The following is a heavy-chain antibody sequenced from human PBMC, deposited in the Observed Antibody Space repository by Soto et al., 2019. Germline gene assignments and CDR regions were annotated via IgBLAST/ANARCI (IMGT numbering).Heavy chain of an antibody. CDR2: IYWDGDK. Sequence: QITLKESGPTLVKPTQTLTLTCIFSGFSLTTSGVGVGWIRQPPGKALEWLALIYWDGDKRYSPSLKSRLTIPKDTPKTRGFLTMTTMDPWTTPTYFLPPIPPPHYDTSAYFDYWGQGILVTVSS. V-gene: IGHV2-5*02. J-gene: IGHJ4*02. CDR3: PPIPPPHYDTSAYFDY. D-gene: IGHD3-22*01. CDR1: GFSLTTSGVG.